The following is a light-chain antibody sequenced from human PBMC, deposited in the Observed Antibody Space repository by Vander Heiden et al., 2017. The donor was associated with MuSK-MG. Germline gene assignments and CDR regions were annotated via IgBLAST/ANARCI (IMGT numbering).Light chain of an antibody. CDR2: GAS. J-gene: IGKJ4*01. Sequence: IVMTQTPATLSVSPGERATLSCRASQSVSSNLAWPQQSPVLAPRLLIYGASTRATRIPARFRASPSGTEFPLTISILQSEDFAISYCQLYNNSPPLTFGGWTKVELK. CDR3: QLYNNSPPLT. CDR1: QSVSSN. V-gene: IGKV3-15*01.